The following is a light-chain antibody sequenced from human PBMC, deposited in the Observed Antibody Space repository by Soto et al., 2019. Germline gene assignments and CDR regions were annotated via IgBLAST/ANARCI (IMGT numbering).Light chain of an antibody. CDR1: SSDVGSYNL. Sequence: QSVLTQPASVSGSPGQSITISCTGTSSDVGSYNLVSWYQQHPGKAPKLMIYEVSKRPSGVFNRFSGSKSGNTASLTISGLQAEDEADYYCCSYAGSSTMVFGTGTKVTVL. CDR2: EVS. V-gene: IGLV2-23*02. J-gene: IGLJ1*01. CDR3: CSYAGSSTMV.